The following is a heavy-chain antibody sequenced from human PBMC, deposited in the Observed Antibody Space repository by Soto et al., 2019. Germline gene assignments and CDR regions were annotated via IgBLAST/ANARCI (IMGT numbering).Heavy chain of an antibody. CDR2: IYYSGST. D-gene: IGHD3-9*01. Sequence: PSETLSLTCTVSGGSISSGDYYWSWIRQPPGKGLEWIGYIYYSGSTYYNPSLKSRVTISVDTSKNQFSLKLSSVTAADTAVYYCARDSYDILTGLQYGMDVWGQGTTVTV. CDR3: ARDSYDILTGLQYGMDV. J-gene: IGHJ6*02. V-gene: IGHV4-30-4*01. CDR1: GGSISSGDYY.